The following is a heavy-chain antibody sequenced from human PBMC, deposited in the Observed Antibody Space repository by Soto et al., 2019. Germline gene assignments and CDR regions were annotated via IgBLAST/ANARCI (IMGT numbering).Heavy chain of an antibody. J-gene: IGHJ6*02. V-gene: IGHV4-31*03. CDR3: AREAAAGYYYYYGMDV. CDR1: GVSVTSGGYY. Sequence: QVQLQESGPGLVKPSQTLSLTCTVSGVSVTSGGYYWSWIRQPPGKGLEWIAYIYYSGNTYYNPSLTSRVTISVDMSKNELSLKLSSVTAADTAVYYCAREAAAGYYYYYGMDVWGQGTTVTVSS. CDR2: IYYSGNT. D-gene: IGHD6-13*01.